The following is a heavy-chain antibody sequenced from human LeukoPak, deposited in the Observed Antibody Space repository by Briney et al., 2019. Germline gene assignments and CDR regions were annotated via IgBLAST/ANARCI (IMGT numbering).Heavy chain of an antibody. D-gene: IGHD3-16*01. CDR3: STGRGDY. CDR1: GFIVSSNF. V-gene: IGHV3-53*01. J-gene: IGHJ4*02. Sequence: GGSLTLSCSASGFIVSSNFMSWVRQAPGKGLECVSLIHSGGTIYYADSVKGRFTISRDDSKNTLYLQMNSLKADAPAEYYWSTGRGDYWGQGTLVTVSS. CDR2: IHSGGTI.